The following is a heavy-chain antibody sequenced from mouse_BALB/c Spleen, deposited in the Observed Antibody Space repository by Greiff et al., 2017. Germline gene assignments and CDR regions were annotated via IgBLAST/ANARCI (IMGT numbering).Heavy chain of an antibody. CDR2: IWGGGST. J-gene: IGHJ4*01. CDR3: AKQAYYRYDYAMDY. V-gene: IGHV2-6-5*01. CDR1: GFSLTDYG. Sequence: VKLMESGPGLVAPSQSLSITCTVSGFSLTDYGVSWIRQPPGKGLEWLGVIWGGGSTYYNSALKSRLSISKDNSKSQVFLKMNSLQTDDTAMYYCAKQAYYRYDYAMDYWGQGTSVTVSS. D-gene: IGHD2-14*01.